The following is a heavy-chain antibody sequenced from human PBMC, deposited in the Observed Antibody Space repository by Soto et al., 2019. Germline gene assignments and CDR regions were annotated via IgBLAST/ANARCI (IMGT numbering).Heavy chain of an antibody. CDR1: GFSLSTSGVG. CDR3: AHVYAGYDNFDY. J-gene: IGHJ4*02. Sequence: QITLKESGPTLVKPTQTLTLTCTFSGFSLSTSGVGVGWIRQPPGKALEWLALIYWDDDKRYSPSLTSRLTITQDTSKNQLVLTMTNMDPVDTATYYCAHVYAGYDNFDYWGQGTPVTVSS. CDR2: IYWDDDK. D-gene: IGHD5-12*01. V-gene: IGHV2-5*02.